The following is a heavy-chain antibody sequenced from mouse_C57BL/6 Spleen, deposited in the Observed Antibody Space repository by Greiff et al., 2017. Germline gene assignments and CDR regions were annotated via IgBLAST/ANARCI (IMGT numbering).Heavy chain of an antibody. Sequence: EVKLVESGGGLVKPGGSLKLSCAASGFTFSSYAMSWVRQTPEKRLEWVATISDGGSYTYYPDNVKGRFTISRDNAKNNLYLQMSHLKSEDTAMYYCARDTDSNYWYFDVWGTGTTVTVSS. CDR3: ARDTDSNYWYFDV. V-gene: IGHV5-4*01. J-gene: IGHJ1*03. CDR2: ISDGGSYT. D-gene: IGHD2-5*01. CDR1: GFTFSSYA.